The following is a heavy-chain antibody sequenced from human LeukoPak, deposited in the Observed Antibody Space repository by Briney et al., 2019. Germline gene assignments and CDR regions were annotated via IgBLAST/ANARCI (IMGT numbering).Heavy chain of an antibody. CDR1: GGSVSSGSYY. CDR3: ARTRVDTARVFDY. CDR2: IYYSGST. J-gene: IGHJ4*02. Sequence: PSETLSLTCTVSGGSVSSGSYYWSWIRQPPGKGLEWIGYIYYSGSTNYNPSLKSRVTISVDTSKNQFSLKLSSVTAADTAVYYCARTRVDTARVFDYWGQGTLATVSS. V-gene: IGHV4-61*01. D-gene: IGHD5-18*01.